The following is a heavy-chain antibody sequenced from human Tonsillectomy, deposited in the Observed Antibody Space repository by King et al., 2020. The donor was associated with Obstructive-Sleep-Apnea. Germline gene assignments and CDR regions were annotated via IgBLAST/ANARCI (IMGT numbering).Heavy chain of an antibody. V-gene: IGHV4-59*01. J-gene: IGHJ4*02. D-gene: IGHD3-10*01. Sequence: HVQLQESGPGLVKPSETLSLTCTVSGGSISSYYWSWIRQPPGKGLEWIGYIYYSGSTNYNPSLKIRVTISVDTSKNQFSLKLSSVTAAATAVYYCAREGYYGSEQFDYWGQGTLVTVSS. CDR1: GGSISSYY. CDR3: AREGYYGSEQFDY. CDR2: IYYSGST.